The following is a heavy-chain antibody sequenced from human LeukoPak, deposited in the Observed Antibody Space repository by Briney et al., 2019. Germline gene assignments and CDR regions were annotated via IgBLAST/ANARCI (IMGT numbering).Heavy chain of an antibody. Sequence: GGSLRLSCVGSGFTFSSYGMHWVRQAPGKGLEWVAFITSSGGTIYYADSVKGRFTVSRDNSKNTLYLQMNSLRAEDTAVYYCAKLGRYYYGSGSFPDYWGQGTLVTVSS. J-gene: IGHJ4*02. D-gene: IGHD3-10*01. CDR1: GFTFSSYG. CDR2: ITSSGGTI. CDR3: AKLGRYYYGSGSFPDY. V-gene: IGHV3-48*01.